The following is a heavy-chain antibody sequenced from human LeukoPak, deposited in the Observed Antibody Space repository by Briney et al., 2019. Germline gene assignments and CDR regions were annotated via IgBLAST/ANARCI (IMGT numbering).Heavy chain of an antibody. CDR1: GYTFTAYY. CDR3: ARDVEDSSGYYYDRDYYYGMDV. CDR2: INPNSGGT. V-gene: IGHV1-2*02. J-gene: IGHJ6*02. Sequence: ASVKVSCKASGYTFTAYYMHWVRQAPGQGLEWMGWINPNSGGTNYAQKFHDRVTMTRDTSISTAYMELNRLKSDDTAVYYCARDVEDSSGYYYDRDYYYGMDVWGQGTTVTVSS. D-gene: IGHD3-22*01.